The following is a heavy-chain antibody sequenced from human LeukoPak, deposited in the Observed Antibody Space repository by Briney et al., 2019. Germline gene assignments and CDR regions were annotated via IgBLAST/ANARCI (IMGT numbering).Heavy chain of an antibody. Sequence: ASVKVSCKASGYTFTSYYMHWVRQAPGQGLEWMGIINPSGGSTSYAQKFQGRVTMTRDTSISTAYMELSRLRSDDTAVYYCARERRKTGRDLGQWLDDFYYYYMDVWGKGTTVTVSS. J-gene: IGHJ6*03. CDR1: GYTFTSYY. CDR3: ARERRKTGRDLGQWLDDFYYYYMDV. V-gene: IGHV1-46*01. D-gene: IGHD6-19*01. CDR2: INPSGGST.